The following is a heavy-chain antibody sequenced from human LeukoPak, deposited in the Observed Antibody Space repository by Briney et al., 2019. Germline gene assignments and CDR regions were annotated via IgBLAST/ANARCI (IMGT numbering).Heavy chain of an antibody. J-gene: IGHJ4*02. V-gene: IGHV3-7*03. CDR3: ARGVGSGSRLRAGDY. Sequence: GGSLRLSCAASGFTFSSYWMSWVRQAPGKGLEWVANIKGEGSEKYYVDSVKGRLAISRDNAKNSLHLQMNSLRAEDTAVYYCARGVGSGSRLRAGDYWGQGTLVTVSS. CDR1: GFTFSSYW. CDR2: IKGEGSEK. D-gene: IGHD1-26*01.